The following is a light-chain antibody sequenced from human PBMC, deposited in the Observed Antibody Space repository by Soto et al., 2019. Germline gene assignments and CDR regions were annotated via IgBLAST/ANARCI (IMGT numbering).Light chain of an antibody. CDR1: SSDVGGYNY. Sequence: QSALTQPASVSGSPGQSITISCTGTSSDVGGYNYVSWYQQHPDKAPKLMIYDVSHRPSGVSNRFSGSKSGNTASLTISGLQAEDEADYYCRSYTSSSTYVFGTGTKLTVL. V-gene: IGLV2-14*01. CDR3: RSYTSSSTYV. J-gene: IGLJ1*01. CDR2: DVS.